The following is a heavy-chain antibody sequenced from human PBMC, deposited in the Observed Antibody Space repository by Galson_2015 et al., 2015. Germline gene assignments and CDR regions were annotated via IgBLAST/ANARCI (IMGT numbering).Heavy chain of an antibody. CDR2: ITPIFGSI. CDR3: ARASQDCSRAPCPYTY. V-gene: IGHV1-69*06. J-gene: IGHJ4*02. D-gene: IGHD2-2*01. Sequence: QSGAEVKKPGESLKISCKASGGSFTTYSISWVRQVPGQGLEWVGGITPIFGSINYAQKFQGRVTITADKSTTTAYMEMSRLASEDTAIYFCARASQDCSRAPCPYTYWGQGTRVTVSS. CDR1: GGSFTTYS.